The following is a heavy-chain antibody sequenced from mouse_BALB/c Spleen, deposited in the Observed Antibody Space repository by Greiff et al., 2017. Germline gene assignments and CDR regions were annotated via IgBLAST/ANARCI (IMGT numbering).Heavy chain of an antibody. CDR1: GFTFSSYG. V-gene: IGHV5-6-3*01. D-gene: IGHD2-14*01. J-gene: IGHJ4*01. CDR3: AREEAYYRYDPYYYAMDY. Sequence: EVQLVESGGGLVQPGGSLKLSCAASGFTFSSYGMSWVRQTPDKRLELVATINSNGGSTYYPDSVKGRFTISRDNAKNTLYLQMSSLKSEDTAMYYCAREEAYYRYDPYYYAMDYWGQGTSVTVSS. CDR2: INSNGGST.